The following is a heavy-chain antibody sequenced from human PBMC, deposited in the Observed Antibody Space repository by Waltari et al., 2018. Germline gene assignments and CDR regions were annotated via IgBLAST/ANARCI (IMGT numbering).Heavy chain of an antibody. CDR2: FYPSGTT. CDR3: ARRYNGYDYSYFDY. Sequence: QVQLQESGPGLVKPSETLSLTCTVSGGSISTYHWSWIRQPAGRGLEWIGRFYPSGTTNDNPSLKSRVTMSVDASKNLFSLRLSSVTAADTAVYYCARRYNGYDYSYFDYWGQGTLVTVSS. J-gene: IGHJ4*02. D-gene: IGHD5-12*01. V-gene: IGHV4-4*07. CDR1: GGSISTYH.